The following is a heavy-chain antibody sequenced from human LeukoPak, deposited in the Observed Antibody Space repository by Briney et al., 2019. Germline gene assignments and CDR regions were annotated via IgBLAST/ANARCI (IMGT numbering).Heavy chain of an antibody. D-gene: IGHD4-17*01. CDR1: GFAFSTYW. V-gene: IGHV3-74*01. Sequence: PGGSLRLSCAASGFAFSTYWMHWVRQAPGEGLVWVSRINSDGSSSNYADSVKGRFTISRDNAKNTLFLQMNSLRAEDTAVYYCARQWTAYGDYILPVDYWGQGTLVTVSS. J-gene: IGHJ4*02. CDR2: INSDGSSS. CDR3: ARQWTAYGDYILPVDY.